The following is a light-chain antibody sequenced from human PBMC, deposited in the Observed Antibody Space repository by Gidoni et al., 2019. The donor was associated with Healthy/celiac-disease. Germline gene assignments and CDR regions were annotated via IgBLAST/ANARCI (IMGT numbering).Light chain of an antibody. CDR1: QSISSY. CDR3: QQSYSTRWT. J-gene: IGKJ1*01. V-gene: IGKV1-39*01. Sequence: DIQKTQSPSSLSASVGDRVTNTCRASQSISSYLNWYQQKPGKAPKLLIYAASSLQSGVPSRFSGSGSGTDFTLTISSLQPEDFATYYCQQSYSTRWTFGQGTKVEIK. CDR2: AAS.